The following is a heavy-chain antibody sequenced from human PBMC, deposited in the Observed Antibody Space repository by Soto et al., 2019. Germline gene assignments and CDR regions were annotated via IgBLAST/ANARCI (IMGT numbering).Heavy chain of an antibody. CDR2: IYYSGRT. V-gene: IGHV4-61*01. CDR3: ARDAAGRVAWYFDL. CDR1: GGSVSSGSYY. J-gene: IGHJ2*01. D-gene: IGHD2-15*01. Sequence: QVQLQESGPGLVKPSETLSLTCTVSGGSVSSGSYYWSWIRQPPGKGLEWIGNIYYSGRTNYNPSLKSRVTISVDTSKNQFSLKLSSVTAADTAVYYCARDAAGRVAWYFDLWGRGTLVTVSS.